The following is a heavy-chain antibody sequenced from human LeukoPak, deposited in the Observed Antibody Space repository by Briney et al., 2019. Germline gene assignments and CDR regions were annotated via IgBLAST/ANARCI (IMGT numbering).Heavy chain of an antibody. CDR3: ERGIMGVFFSGGGY. Sequence: LPGRSLRLSCAASGFTFSSYGMHWVRQAPGKGLEWVAIISYDGSNKYYADSVKGRFTISRDNSKNTLYLQMNSLRAEDTAVYYCERGIMGVFFSGGGYGGRGPLVTFPS. J-gene: IGHJ4*02. CDR2: ISYDGSNK. CDR1: GFTFSSYG. D-gene: IGHD2-8*01. V-gene: IGHV3-30*03.